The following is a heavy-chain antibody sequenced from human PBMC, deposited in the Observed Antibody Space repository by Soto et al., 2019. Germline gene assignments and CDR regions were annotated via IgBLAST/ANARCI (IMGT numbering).Heavy chain of an antibody. V-gene: IGHV3-23*01. CDR2: ISGSGGST. Sequence: EVQLLESGGGLVQPGGSLRLSCAASGFTFSSYAMSWVRQAPGKGLEWVSAISGSGGSTYYADSVKSRFTISRDNSKNTLYLQMNSLRAEDTAVYYCAKSSEYSSSWPSNWFDPWGQGTLVTVSS. J-gene: IGHJ5*02. D-gene: IGHD6-13*01. CDR3: AKSSEYSSSWPSNWFDP. CDR1: GFTFSSYA.